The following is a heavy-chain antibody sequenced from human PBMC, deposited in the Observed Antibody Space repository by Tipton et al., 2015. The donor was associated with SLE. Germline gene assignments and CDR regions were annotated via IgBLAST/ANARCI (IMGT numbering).Heavy chain of an antibody. CDR2: ISGSGSTI. D-gene: IGHD3-10*01. CDR3: ARDLVLRGVIGYIDP. CDR1: GFIFTDYY. V-gene: IGHV3-11*04. J-gene: IGHJ5*02. Sequence: GSLRLSFVASGFIFTDYYVTWIRQAPGKGLEWVLYISGSGSTIYYADSVKGRFTISRDNAKNSLYLQMNDLRADDTAVYYCARDLVLRGVIGYIDPWGQGTLVTVSS.